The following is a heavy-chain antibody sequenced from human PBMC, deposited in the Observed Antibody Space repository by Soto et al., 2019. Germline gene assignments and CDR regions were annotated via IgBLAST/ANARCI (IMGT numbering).Heavy chain of an antibody. D-gene: IGHD3-10*01. J-gene: IGHJ6*02. CDR3: ARGRRYYGSGSYYNHYSGRDV. CDR1: AGSISNGGTY. CDR2: IYYLGST. Sequence: SETLSLTCSVSAGSISNGGTYWSWIRQHPGMGLEWIGYIYYLGSTYYHPSLKGRVTISLDTSKNQFSLKLSSVTAADTAVYYCARGRRYYGSGSYYNHYSGRDVWAQGTTVTVSS. V-gene: IGHV4-31*03.